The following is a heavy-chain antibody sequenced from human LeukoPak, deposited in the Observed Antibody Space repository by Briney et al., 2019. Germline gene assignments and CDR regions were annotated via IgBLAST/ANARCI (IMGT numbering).Heavy chain of an antibody. CDR2: INHSGST. D-gene: IGHD3-10*01. V-gene: IGHV4-34*01. CDR1: GGSFSGYY. CDR3: ARGRGEGRGISLVRGVRAPSYNWFDP. J-gene: IGHJ5*02. Sequence: SETLSLTCAVYGGSFSGYYWSWIRQPPGKGLEWIGEINHSGSTNYNPSLKRRVTISVDTSKNQFSLKLSSVTAADTAVYYCARGRGEGRGISLVRGVRAPSYNWFDPWGHGALVTVSS.